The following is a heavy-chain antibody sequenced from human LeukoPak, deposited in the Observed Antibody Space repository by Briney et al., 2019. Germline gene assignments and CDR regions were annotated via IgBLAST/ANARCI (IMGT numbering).Heavy chain of an antibody. J-gene: IGHJ6*03. CDR2: ISSSGSTI. V-gene: IGHV3-48*03. Sequence: GGSLRLSCAASGFTFSSYEMNWVRQAPGKGLEWVSYISSSGSTIYYADSVKGRFTISRDNAKNSLYLQMNSLRAEDTAVYYCARCGSGSSGLYYYYYMDVWGKGTTVTISS. CDR1: GFTFSSYE. D-gene: IGHD3-10*01. CDR3: ARCGSGSSGLYYYYYMDV.